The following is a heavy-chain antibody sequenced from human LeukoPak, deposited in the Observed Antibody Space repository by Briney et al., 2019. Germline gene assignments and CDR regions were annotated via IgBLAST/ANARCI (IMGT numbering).Heavy chain of an antibody. CDR1: GYTFTT. CDR2: INPSVGNT. V-gene: IGHV1-46*01. J-gene: IGHJ5*02. CDR3: ARDGSDTKRSFDP. D-gene: IGHD2-2*01. Sequence: ASVKVSCKASGYTFTTLNWVRQAPGQGLEWMGVINPSVGNTIYAQQFQGRVTMTGDTSTSTVYMELSSLRSEDTAVYYCARDGSDTKRSFDPWGQGTLVTVSS.